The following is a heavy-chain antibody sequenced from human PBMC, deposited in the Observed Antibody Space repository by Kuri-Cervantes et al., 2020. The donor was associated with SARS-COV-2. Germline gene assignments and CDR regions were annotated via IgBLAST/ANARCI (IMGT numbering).Heavy chain of an antibody. CDR3: ARKAYYYDSREAFDI. Sequence: TWVRQVPGKGLEWIGEINHSGSTNYNPSLKSRVTISVDTSKNQFSLKLSSVTAADTAVYYCARKAYYYDSREAFDIWGQGTMVTVSS. V-gene: IGHV4-34*01. CDR2: INHSGST. D-gene: IGHD3-22*01. J-gene: IGHJ3*02.